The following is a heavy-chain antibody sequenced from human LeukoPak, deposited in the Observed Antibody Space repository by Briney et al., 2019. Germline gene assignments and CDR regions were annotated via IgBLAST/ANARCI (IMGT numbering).Heavy chain of an antibody. CDR3: ARDLDYSTGFDY. D-gene: IGHD4-11*01. V-gene: IGHV3-21*01. CDR2: ISSTGTYI. J-gene: IGHJ4*02. CDR1: GFTFSSSTFGSYT. Sequence: GGSLRLSCATSGFTFSSSTFGSYTLNWVRQAPGKGLEWVSSISSTGTYIYYTDSVKGRFTISRDIANSLLYLQMNSLRADDTAVYYCARDLDYSTGFDYWGQGTLVTVSS.